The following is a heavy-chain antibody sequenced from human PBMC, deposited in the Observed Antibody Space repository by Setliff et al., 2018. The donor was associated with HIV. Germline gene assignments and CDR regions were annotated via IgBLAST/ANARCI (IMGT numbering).Heavy chain of an antibody. CDR2: IYTSGST. CDR3: AKDHATSSWFTALLDY. Sequence: PSETLSLTCTVSGGSISSGSYYWNWIRQPAGKGLEWIGRIYTSGSTNYNPSLKSRVTISVDTSKNQFSLKLSSVTAADTAVYYCAKDHATSSWFTALLDYWGQGALVTVSS. D-gene: IGHD6-13*01. J-gene: IGHJ4*02. CDR1: GGSISSGSYY. V-gene: IGHV4-61*02.